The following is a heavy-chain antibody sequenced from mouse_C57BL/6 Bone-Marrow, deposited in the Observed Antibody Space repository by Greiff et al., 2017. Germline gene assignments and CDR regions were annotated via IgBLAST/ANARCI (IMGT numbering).Heavy chain of an antibody. Sequence: EVKLQESGGDLVKPGGSLKLSCAASGFTFSSYGMSWVRQTPDKRLEWVATISSGGSYTYYPDSVKGRFTISRDNAKNTLYLQMSSLKSEDTAMYYCARLELTGGYYFDYWGQGTTLTVSS. CDR1: GFTFSSYG. J-gene: IGHJ2*01. D-gene: IGHD4-1*01. CDR2: ISSGGSYT. V-gene: IGHV5-6*01. CDR3: ARLELTGGYYFDY.